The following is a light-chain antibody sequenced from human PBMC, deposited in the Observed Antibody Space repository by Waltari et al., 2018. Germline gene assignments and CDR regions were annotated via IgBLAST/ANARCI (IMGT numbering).Light chain of an antibody. CDR1: SSDVGGYNY. CDR3: CSYAGP. Sequence: QSALTQPRSVSGSPGQSVAISCTGTSSDVGGYNYVSWYQPHPGQAPNLMIYDVTKRPSGVPDRFSGSKSGNTASLTISGLQADDEADYYCCSYAGPFGGGTKLTVL. CDR2: DVT. J-gene: IGLJ2*01. V-gene: IGLV2-11*01.